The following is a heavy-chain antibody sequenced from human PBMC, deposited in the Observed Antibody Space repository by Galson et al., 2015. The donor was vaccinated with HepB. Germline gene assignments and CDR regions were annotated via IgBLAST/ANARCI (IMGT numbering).Heavy chain of an antibody. CDR1: GGSINNNF. D-gene: IGHD6-13*01. V-gene: IGHV4-59*01. CDR2: ISFSRST. CDR3: ARGGGSWFAGNYWPFDL. Sequence: SETLSLTCTVSGGSINNNFWSWIRQPPGRGLEWIGHISFSRSTNYNPSLKSRVTISVDASKSQLSLKVTSVTTADTAVYYCARGGGSWFAGNYWPFDLWGRGSLVAVSS. J-gene: IGHJ2*01.